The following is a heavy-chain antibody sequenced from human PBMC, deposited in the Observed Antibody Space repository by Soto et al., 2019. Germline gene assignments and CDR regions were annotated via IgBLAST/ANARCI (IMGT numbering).Heavy chain of an antibody. CDR3: AREYQPTNWFDP. J-gene: IGHJ5*02. V-gene: IGHV4-30-2*01. CDR2: IYHSGST. D-gene: IGHD2-2*01. Sequence: SETLSLTCAVSGGSISSGGYSWSWIRQPPGKGLEWIGYIYHSGSTYYNPSLKSRVTISVDRSKNQFSLKLSSVTAADTAVYYCAREYQPTNWFDPWGQGTLVTVSS. CDR1: GGSISSGGYS.